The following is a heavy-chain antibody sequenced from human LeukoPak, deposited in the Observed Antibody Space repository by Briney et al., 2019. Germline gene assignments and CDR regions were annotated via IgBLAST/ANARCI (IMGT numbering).Heavy chain of an antibody. CDR3: ASPDKYCSSTSCPPDY. CDR1: GFTVSSNY. V-gene: IGHV3-66*01. D-gene: IGHD2-2*01. Sequence: PGGSLRLSCAASGFTVSSNYMSWVRQAPGKGLEWVSVIYSGGSTYYADSVKGRFTISRGNSKNTLYLQMNSLRAEDTAVYYCASPDKYCSSTSCPPDYWGQGTLVTVSS. J-gene: IGHJ4*02. CDR2: IYSGGST.